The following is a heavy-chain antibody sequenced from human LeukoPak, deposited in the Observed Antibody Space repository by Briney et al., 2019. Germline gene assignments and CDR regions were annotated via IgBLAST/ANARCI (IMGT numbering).Heavy chain of an antibody. CDR1: GYSFTSYW. CDR3: ARDQEGFDY. J-gene: IGHJ4*02. V-gene: IGHV1-46*01. Sequence: GESLKISCQGSGYSFTSYWIGWVRQAPGQGLEWMGMIYPRDGSTSYAQKFQGRVTVTRDTSTNTVHMELSGLRSEDTAVYYCARDQEGFDYWGQGTLVTVSS. CDR2: IYPRDGST.